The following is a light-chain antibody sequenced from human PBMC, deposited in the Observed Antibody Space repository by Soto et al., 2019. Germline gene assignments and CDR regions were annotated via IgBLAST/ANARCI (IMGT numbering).Light chain of an antibody. CDR2: WAS. J-gene: IGKJ3*01. CDR1: QSVLYSSNNKNY. CDR3: QQYFSTPFT. V-gene: IGKV4-1*01. Sequence: DIMMTQSPDSLAVSLGERATINCKSSQSVLYSSNNKNYLGWYQQKQGQPPKLLIYWASTRESGVPDRFSASGSGTDFTLTISSLQAEDVAVYYCQQYFSTPFTFGPGTKVDIK.